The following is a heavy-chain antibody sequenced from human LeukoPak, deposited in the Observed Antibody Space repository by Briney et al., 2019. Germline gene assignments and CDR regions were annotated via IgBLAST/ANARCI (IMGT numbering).Heavy chain of an antibody. CDR2: INHSGST. Sequence: SETLSLTCAVYGGSFSGYYWSWIRQPPGKGLEWIGEINHSGSTNYNPSLKSRVTISVDTSKNQFCLKLSSVTAADTAVYYCARVFGDSSGSCDYWGQGTLVTVSS. J-gene: IGHJ4*02. D-gene: IGHD3-22*01. CDR3: ARVFGDSSGSCDY. CDR1: GGSFSGYY. V-gene: IGHV4-34*01.